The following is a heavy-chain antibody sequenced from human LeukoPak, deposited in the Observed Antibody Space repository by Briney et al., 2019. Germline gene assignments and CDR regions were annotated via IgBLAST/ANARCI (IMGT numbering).Heavy chain of an antibody. V-gene: IGHV4-34*01. J-gene: IGHJ5*02. Sequence: SETLSLTCAVYGGSFSGYYWSWIRQPPGKGLEWIGEINHSGSTNYNPSLKSRVTISVDTSKNQFSLKLSSVTAADTAVYYCARGLRIAVAGTGCWFDPWGQGTLVTVSS. CDR2: INHSGST. CDR3: ARGLRIAVAGTGCWFDP. D-gene: IGHD6-19*01. CDR1: GGSFSGYY.